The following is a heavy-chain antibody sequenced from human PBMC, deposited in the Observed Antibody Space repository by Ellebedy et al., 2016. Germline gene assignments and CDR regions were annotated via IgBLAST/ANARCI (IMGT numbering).Heavy chain of an antibody. D-gene: IGHD6-13*01. V-gene: IGHV4-59*12. J-gene: IGHJ4*02. Sequence: SETLSLTCSVSGVSLSSDYWNWIRRPPGKGLEWIGYVFHTGTTNYNPSLKSRVTMSVDTSKNQFSLQLNSVTPEDSAVYYCARGGPRGGSSWYSYFDYWGQGTLVTVSS. CDR2: VFHTGTT. CDR3: ARGGPRGGSSWYSYFDY. CDR1: GVSLSSDY.